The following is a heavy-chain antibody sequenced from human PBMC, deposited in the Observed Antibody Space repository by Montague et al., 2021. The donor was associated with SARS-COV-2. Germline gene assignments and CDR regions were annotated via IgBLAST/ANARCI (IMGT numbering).Heavy chain of an antibody. CDR1: GSISGYY. CDR3: ARQYIGYNRRFDY. D-gene: IGHD5-12*01. V-gene: IGHV4-4*07. CDR2: ISSSGGI. J-gene: IGHJ4*02. Sequence: SETLSLTCTVSGSISGYYWTWIRQSAGKGLEWIGRISSSGGIDYNASLKSRFTMSLDTSKIQLSLKLSSVTAADTAVYYRARQYIGYNRRFDYWGQGALVTVSP.